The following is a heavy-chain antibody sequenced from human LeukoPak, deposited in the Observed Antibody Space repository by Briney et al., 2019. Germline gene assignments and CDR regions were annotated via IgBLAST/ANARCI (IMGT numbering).Heavy chain of an antibody. CDR2: IKSKIDGGTI. Sequence: GGSLRLSCAASGFNFNNAWMTWVRQAPGKGLEWVGRIKSKIDGGTIDYAAPVKGRFTISRDDSKNTLYLQMNSLKADDTGVYYCGGDGRWFDPWGQGTLVTVSS. D-gene: IGHD2-21*02. CDR3: GGDGRWFDP. V-gene: IGHV3-15*01. CDR1: GFNFNNAW. J-gene: IGHJ5*02.